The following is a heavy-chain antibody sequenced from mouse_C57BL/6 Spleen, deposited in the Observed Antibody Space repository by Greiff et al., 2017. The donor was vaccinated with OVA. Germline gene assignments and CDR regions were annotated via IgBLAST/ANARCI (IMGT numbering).Heavy chain of an antibody. V-gene: IGHV1-19*01. CDR1: GYTFTDYY. CDR2: INPYNGGT. D-gene: IGHD4-1*01. J-gene: IGHJ1*03. Sequence: VHVKQSGPVLVKPGASVKMSCKASGYTFTDYYMHWVKQSHGKSLEWIGVINPYNGGTSYNQKFKGKATLTVDKSSSTAYMELNSLTSEDSAVYYCARSRAGWYFDVWGTGTTVTVSS. CDR3: ARSRAGWYFDV.